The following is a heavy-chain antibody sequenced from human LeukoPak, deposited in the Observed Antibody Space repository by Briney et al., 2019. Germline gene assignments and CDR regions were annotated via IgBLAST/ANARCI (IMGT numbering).Heavy chain of an antibody. Sequence: VKVSCKGPGGTVSSYAISWVRQAPALGLEWMGGIIPIFGRGNYVQKFQGRVAITAEESTRTAYMELSSLRAEDRDVYYCATSTPPSDSSGYYPDGYWGQGTLVTVSA. CDR3: ATSTPPSDSSGYYPDGY. V-gene: IGHV1-69*13. J-gene: IGHJ4*02. CDR2: IIPIFGRG. CDR1: GGTVSSYA. D-gene: IGHD3-22*01.